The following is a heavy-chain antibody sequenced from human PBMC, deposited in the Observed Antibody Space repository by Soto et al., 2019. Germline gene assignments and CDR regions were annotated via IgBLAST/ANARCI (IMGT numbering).Heavy chain of an antibody. CDR3: AGDREAIEGPNYCYSYGMDG. Sequence: QVQLVQSGAEVKKPGSSVKVSCKASGGTFSSYAISWVRQAPGQGLEWMGGIIPIFGTANYAQKFQVRVTITADESTITGYMELSSLRCEDTAVYYCAGDREAIEGPNYCYSYGMDGWGQGTTVTVSS. J-gene: IGHJ6*02. CDR2: IIPIFGTA. D-gene: IGHD1-26*01. V-gene: IGHV1-69*12. CDR1: GGTFSSYA.